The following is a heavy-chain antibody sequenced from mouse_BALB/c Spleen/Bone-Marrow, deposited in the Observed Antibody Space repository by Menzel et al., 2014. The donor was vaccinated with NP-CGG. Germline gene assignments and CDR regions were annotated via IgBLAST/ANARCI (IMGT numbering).Heavy chain of an antibody. CDR3: TRLSLLRGYFDY. D-gene: IGHD1-2*01. J-gene: IGHJ2*01. CDR2: INPSNGGT. CDR1: GYNFTSYY. Sequence: VQLQQSGAELVKPGTSVKLSCKASGYNFTSYYIYWVKQRPGQGLKWIGEINPSNGGTNFNEKFKSKATLTVDKSSSTAYMQLSSLPSDDSAVYYCTRLSLLRGYFDYWGQGTTLTVSS. V-gene: IGHV1S81*02.